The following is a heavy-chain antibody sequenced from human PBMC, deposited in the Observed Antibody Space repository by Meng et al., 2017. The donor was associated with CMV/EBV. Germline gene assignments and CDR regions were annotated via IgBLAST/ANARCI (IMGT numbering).Heavy chain of an antibody. D-gene: IGHD3-10*01. CDR1: ATSISTYG. CDR2: IYPGDADT. V-gene: IGHV5-51*01. J-gene: IGHJ4*02. CDR3: SRHHSRVLAVILDY. Sequence: CATSISTYGTGGVRRIREKRLEWMGRIYPGDADTRYRPSFQGVDSISADTSISTAYLLWSSLKASDTAKYSCSRHHSRVLAVILDYWGQGTLVTVSS.